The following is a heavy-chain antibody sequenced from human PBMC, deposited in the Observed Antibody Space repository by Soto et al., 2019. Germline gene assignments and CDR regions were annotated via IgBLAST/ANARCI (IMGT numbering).Heavy chain of an antibody. V-gene: IGHV3-33*01. CDR3: ARDPAIYSGKFDYGLDV. Sequence: QVQLVESGGGVVQPGRSLRLSCAASGFTFSSYGMHWVRQAPGKGLEWVAVIWYDGSNKYYADSVRGRFTISRDNAKNSLYLQMNSLRAEDTAVYFCARDPAIYSGKFDYGLDVWGRGTTVTVSS. CDR1: GFTFSSYG. CDR2: IWYDGSNK. D-gene: IGHD4-4*01. J-gene: IGHJ6*02.